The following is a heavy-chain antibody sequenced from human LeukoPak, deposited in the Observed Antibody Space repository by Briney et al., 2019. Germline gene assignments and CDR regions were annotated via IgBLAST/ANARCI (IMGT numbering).Heavy chain of an antibody. D-gene: IGHD4-23*01. CDR2: INRAGST. Sequence: SETLSLTCAVFGGSFSGYYWSWIRQPPGKGLEWIGEINRAGSTNYNPSLKSRVTIFADTSKNQFSLRLSSVTAADTAVYYCAYGGKRFGYWGQGTLVTVSS. CDR3: AYGGKRFGY. CDR1: GGSFSGYY. V-gene: IGHV4-34*01. J-gene: IGHJ4*02.